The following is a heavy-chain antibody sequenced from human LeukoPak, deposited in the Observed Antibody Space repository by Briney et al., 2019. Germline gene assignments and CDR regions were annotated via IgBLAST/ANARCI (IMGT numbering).Heavy chain of an antibody. CDR3: ARAFSGSYLYYFDY. CDR1: GVSFSGYY. D-gene: IGHD1-26*01. J-gene: IGHJ4*02. CDR2: IFHSGST. V-gene: IGHV4-34*12. Sequence: PSETLSLTCAVYGVSFSGYYWIWLRPTPAKVLQWIGEIFHSGSTNYNPSLKSRVTISIDKSKNQFSLKLTSVTAADTAVYYCARAFSGSYLYYFDYWGQGTLVTVSS.